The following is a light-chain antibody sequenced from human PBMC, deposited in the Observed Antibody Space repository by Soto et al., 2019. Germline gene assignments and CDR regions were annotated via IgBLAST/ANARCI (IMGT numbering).Light chain of an antibody. V-gene: IGKV3-15*01. CDR3: QQYNNWLT. CDR1: QSVSSN. CDR2: GAS. J-gene: IGKJ5*01. Sequence: EIVMTQSPATLSVSPGERASLSCSASQSVSSNLAWYQQKPGQAPRLLIYGASTRATGIPARFSGSGSGTEFTLTISSLQSEDFAVYCCQQYNNWLTFGQGTRLEIK.